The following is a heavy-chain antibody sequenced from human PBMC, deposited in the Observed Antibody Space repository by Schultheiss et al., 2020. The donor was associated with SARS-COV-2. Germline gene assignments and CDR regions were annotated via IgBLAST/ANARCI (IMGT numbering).Heavy chain of an antibody. J-gene: IGHJ6*03. V-gene: IGHV3-48*04. D-gene: IGHD2-2*01. CDR3: ARNAAAMMYMDV. CDR1: GFTFSTYS. Sequence: GESLKISCVASGFTFSTYSMNWVRQAPGKGLEWLSYISETSHLIYYADSVKGRLTVSRDNAKNALYLEMSSLRGEDTAVYYCARNAAAMMYMDVWGKGTTVTVSS. CDR2: ISETSHLI.